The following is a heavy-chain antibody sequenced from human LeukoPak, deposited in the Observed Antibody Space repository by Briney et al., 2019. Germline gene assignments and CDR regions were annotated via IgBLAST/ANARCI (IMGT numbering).Heavy chain of an antibody. CDR2: ISSSGSTI. V-gene: IGHV3-48*03. CDR3: ARDRIRVLGY. D-gene: IGHD2/OR15-2a*01. Sequence: QAGGSLRLSCAASGFTFSSYEMNWVRQAPGKGLEWVSYISSSGSTIYYADSVKGRFTISRDNAKNSLYLQMNSLRAEDTAVYYCARDRIRVLGYWGQGTLVTVSS. CDR1: GFTFSSYE. J-gene: IGHJ4*02.